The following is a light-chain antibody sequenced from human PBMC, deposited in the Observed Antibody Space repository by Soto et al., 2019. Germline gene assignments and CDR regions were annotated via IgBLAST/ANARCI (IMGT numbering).Light chain of an antibody. V-gene: IGKV3-20*01. CDR3: QQFGRT. Sequence: EIVLTQSPGTPPLSPGEGATLSSRASQTTSDMYVAWHQQKPGQAPRLLIYGTSSRATGVPDRFSGRGSGTDFTLTISRLQPEDFAVYYCQQFGRTFGQGTRLEIK. J-gene: IGKJ5*01. CDR2: GTS. CDR1: QTTSDMY.